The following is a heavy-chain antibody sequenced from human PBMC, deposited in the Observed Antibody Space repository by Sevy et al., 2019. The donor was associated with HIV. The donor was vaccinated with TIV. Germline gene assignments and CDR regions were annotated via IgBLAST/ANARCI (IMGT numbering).Heavy chain of an antibody. D-gene: IGHD2-15*01. CDR1: GGSFSGYY. Sequence: SETLSLTCAVYGGSFSGYYWSWIRQPPGKGLEWIGEINHSGGTNYNPSLKSRVTISVDTSKNQFSLKLHPVTAADTAVYYCARHCTGSSCSHAFDIWGQGTMVTVSS. V-gene: IGHV4-34*01. CDR3: ARHCTGSSCSHAFDI. CDR2: INHSGGT. J-gene: IGHJ3*02.